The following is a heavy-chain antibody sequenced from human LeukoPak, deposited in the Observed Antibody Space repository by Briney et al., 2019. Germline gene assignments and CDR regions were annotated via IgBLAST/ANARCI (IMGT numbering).Heavy chain of an antibody. J-gene: IGHJ5*02. D-gene: IGHD5/OR15-5a*01. CDR1: GGSISSGGYY. CDR2: IYYSGST. V-gene: IGHV4-31*03. Sequence: SETLSLTCTVSGGSISSGGYYWSWIRQHPGKGLEWIGYIYYSGSTYYNPSLKSRVTISVDTSKNQFSLKLSSVTAADTAVYYCARAGRESAILWFDPWGQGTLVTVSS. CDR3: ARAGRESAILWFDP.